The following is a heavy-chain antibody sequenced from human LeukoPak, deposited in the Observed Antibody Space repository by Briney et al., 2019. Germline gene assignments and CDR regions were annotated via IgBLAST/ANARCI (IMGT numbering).Heavy chain of an antibody. D-gene: IGHD3-22*01. J-gene: IGHJ4*02. V-gene: IGHV3-23*01. CDR1: GFTFSNYA. CDR2: VSGSGGRT. CDR3: AKAPPYYDSSGPSEY. Sequence: GGSLRLSCAASGFTFSNYAMTWVRQAPGKGLEWVSAVSGSGGRTFYADSVKGRFTISRDNSKNTLYLQINSLRAEDTAVYYCAKAPPYYDSSGPSEYWGQGTLVTVSS.